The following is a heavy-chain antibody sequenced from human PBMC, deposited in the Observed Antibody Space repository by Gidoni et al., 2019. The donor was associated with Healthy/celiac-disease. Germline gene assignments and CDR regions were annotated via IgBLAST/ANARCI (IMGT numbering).Heavy chain of an antibody. D-gene: IGHD2-21*02. J-gene: IGHJ4*02. CDR1: GGTFSSYA. CDR2: IIPIFGTA. V-gene: IGHV1-69*01. Sequence: QVQPVQSGVEVKKPGSSVQVSCKASGGTFSSYAISWVRQAPGQGLEWMGGIIPIFGTANYAQKFQGRVTITADGSTSTAYMELSSLRSEDTAVYYCASLSPYCGGDCYLDYWGQGTLVTVSS. CDR3: ASLSPYCGGDCYLDY.